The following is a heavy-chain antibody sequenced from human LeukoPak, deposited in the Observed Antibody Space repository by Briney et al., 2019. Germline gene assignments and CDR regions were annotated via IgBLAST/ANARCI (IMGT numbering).Heavy chain of an antibody. J-gene: IGHJ5*01. Sequence: SETLSLTCTVSGGSFSGHYWSWIRQPAGKGPEWMGRINTSGTTRYDPSLKSRVTTSVDTSKNQFSLKLTSVTAADTAVYYCARGLSASYDFNWFDSWGQGTLVTVSS. V-gene: IGHV4-4*07. CDR1: GGSFSGHY. CDR3: ARGLSASYDFNWFDS. CDR2: INTSGTT. D-gene: IGHD2/OR15-2a*01.